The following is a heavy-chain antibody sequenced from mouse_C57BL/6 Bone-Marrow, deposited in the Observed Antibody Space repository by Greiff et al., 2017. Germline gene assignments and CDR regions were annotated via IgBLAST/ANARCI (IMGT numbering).Heavy chain of an antibody. Sequence: QVQLKQPGAELVMPGASVKLSCKASGYTFTSYWMHWVKQRPGQGLEWIGEIDPSDSYTNYNQKFKGKSTLTVDKSSRTAYMQLSSLTSEDSAVYYCARWLLGYFDVWGTGTTVTVSS. J-gene: IGHJ1*03. D-gene: IGHD2-3*01. V-gene: IGHV1-69*01. CDR1: GYTFTSYW. CDR2: IDPSDSYT. CDR3: ARWLLGYFDV.